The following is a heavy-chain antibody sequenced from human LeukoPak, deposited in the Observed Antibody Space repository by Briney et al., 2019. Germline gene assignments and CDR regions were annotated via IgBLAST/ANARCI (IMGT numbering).Heavy chain of an antibody. CDR3: ARGSGDYVWGSYRPIHLDS. J-gene: IGHJ4*02. Sequence: SVKVSCKTSGGTFSASAISWGRQAPGQGLEWMGGIIPMFGTADYAQKFQGRVTITADESTTTAYMDLSSLRSEDTAVYYCARGSGDYVWGSYRPIHLDSWGQGTLVTVSS. CDR2: IIPMFGTA. V-gene: IGHV1-69*01. CDR1: GGTFSASA. D-gene: IGHD3-16*02.